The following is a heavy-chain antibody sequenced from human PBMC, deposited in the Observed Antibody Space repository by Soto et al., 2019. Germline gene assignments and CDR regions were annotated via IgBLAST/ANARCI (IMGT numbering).Heavy chain of an antibody. Sequence: GESLKISCKGSGYSFTSYWIGWVRQMPGKGLEWMGIIYPGDSDTRYSPSFQGQVTISADKSISTAYLQWSSLKASDTAMYYCARRPAVYSSSWYGENFDYWGQGTLVTVSS. D-gene: IGHD6-13*01. CDR3: ARRPAVYSSSWYGENFDY. CDR2: IYPGDSDT. J-gene: IGHJ4*02. V-gene: IGHV5-51*01. CDR1: GYSFTSYW.